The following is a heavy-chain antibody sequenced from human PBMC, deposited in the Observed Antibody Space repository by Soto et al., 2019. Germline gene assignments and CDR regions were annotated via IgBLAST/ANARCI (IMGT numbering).Heavy chain of an antibody. CDR2: ISGSGGST. J-gene: IGHJ4*02. CDR3: ARRGSGSYYDY. Sequence: EVQLLESGGSLVQPGGSLRLSCAASGFTFSSHAMRWVRQAPGKGLEWVSAISGSGGSTYYADSVKGRFTISRDNSKNTLYLQMNSLRAEDTAVYYCARRGSGSYYDYWGQGTLVTVSS. V-gene: IGHV3-23*01. CDR1: GFTFSSHA. D-gene: IGHD1-26*01.